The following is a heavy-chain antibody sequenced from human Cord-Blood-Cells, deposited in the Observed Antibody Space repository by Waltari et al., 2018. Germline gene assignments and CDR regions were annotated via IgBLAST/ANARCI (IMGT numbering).Heavy chain of an antibody. J-gene: IGHJ4*01. CDR2: NKSRNDGGTT. D-gene: IGHD2-21*01. V-gene: IGHV3-15*01. CDR3: TTEYVVVLAIL. Sequence: EVQLVESGGGLVKPGGSLRLSCAASGFTFSNARLSWVRQAPGKAVEWGGRNKSRNDGGTTDYAAPVEGRFTISRIVQKHSLYLQMHSLKTEETAVYYCTTEYVVVLAILWGHGTLVTVAS. CDR1: GFTFSNAR.